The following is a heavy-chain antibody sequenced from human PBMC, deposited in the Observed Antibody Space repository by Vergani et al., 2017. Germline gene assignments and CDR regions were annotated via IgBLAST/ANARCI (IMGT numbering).Heavy chain of an antibody. V-gene: IGHV3-23*01. CDR1: GFTFSSYA. CDR3: AKSGSDYDYDSSGYHSDAFDI. Sequence: EVQLLESGGGLVQPGGSLRLSCAASGFTFSSYAMSWVRQAPGKGLEWVSAISGSGGSTYYEDSVKGRFTISRGNSKNTLYLQLNSLRAEDTAVYYCAKSGSDYDYDSSGYHSDAFDIRGQGTMVTVSS. J-gene: IGHJ3*02. CDR2: ISGSGGST. D-gene: IGHD3-22*01.